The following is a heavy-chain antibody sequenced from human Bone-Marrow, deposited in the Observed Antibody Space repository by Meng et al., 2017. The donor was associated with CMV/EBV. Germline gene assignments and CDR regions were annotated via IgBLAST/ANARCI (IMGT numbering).Heavy chain of an antibody. Sequence: GGSLRLSCVGTGFIFSNYDMNWVRQAPGKGLEWVSSISSSSSDIYYADSVKGRFTISRDNAKNSLYLQMNSLRAEDTAVYYWGRDSGYVFWSGYSTNYFDYWGQGTLVTVSS. CDR2: ISSSSSDI. CDR1: GFIFSNYD. CDR3: GRDSGYVFWSGYSTNYFDY. V-gene: IGHV3-21*01. D-gene: IGHD3-3*01. J-gene: IGHJ4*02.